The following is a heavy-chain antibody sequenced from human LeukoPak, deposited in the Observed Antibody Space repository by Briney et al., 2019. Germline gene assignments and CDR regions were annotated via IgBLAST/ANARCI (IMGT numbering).Heavy chain of an antibody. V-gene: IGHV5-51*01. CDR2: IYPGNADT. CDR3: ARHLGARDYNYGMDV. CDR1: GYSFTSYW. J-gene: IGHJ6*02. D-gene: IGHD3-16*01. Sequence: GESLKISCKGSGYSFTSYWFGWVRQMPGKGLEWMGSIYPGNADTRYRPNFQGQVTISADKSISTAYLQWSSLKASDTAMYYCARHLGARDYNYGMDVWGQGTTVTVSS.